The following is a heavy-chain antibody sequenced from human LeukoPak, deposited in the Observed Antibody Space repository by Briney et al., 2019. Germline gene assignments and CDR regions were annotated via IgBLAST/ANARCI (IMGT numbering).Heavy chain of an antibody. J-gene: IGHJ4*02. V-gene: IGHV7-4-1*02. D-gene: IGHD1-26*01. CDR2: INTNTGNP. CDR1: GYTFTGYY. CDR3: ARFVGARTFDY. Sequence: ASVKVSCKASGYTFTGYYMHWVRQAPGQGLEWMGWINTNTGNPTYAQGFTGRFVFSLDTSVSTAYLQISSLKAEDTAVYYCARFVGARTFDYWGQGTLVTVSS.